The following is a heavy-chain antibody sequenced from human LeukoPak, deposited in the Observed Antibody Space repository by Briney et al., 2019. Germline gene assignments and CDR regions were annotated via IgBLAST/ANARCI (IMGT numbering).Heavy chain of an antibody. CDR2: ITPIFGTA. D-gene: IGHD3-9*01. J-gene: IGHJ4*02. Sequence: GASVKVSCKASGGTFSSHGISWVRQAPGQGLEWMGGITPIFGTANYPQKFQGRVTITTDETTSTAYMEVSSLRSEDTAVYYCATATFYDILTGGAGDYWGQGTLVTVS. CDR3: ATATFYDILTGGAGDY. CDR1: GGTFSSHG. V-gene: IGHV1-69*05.